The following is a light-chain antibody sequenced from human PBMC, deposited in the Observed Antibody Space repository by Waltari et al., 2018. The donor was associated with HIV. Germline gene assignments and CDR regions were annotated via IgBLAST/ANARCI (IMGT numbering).Light chain of an antibody. J-gene: IGLJ3*02. CDR3: AAWDDSLNGM. Sequence: QSVLTQPPSVSGSPGQNVTLSCSGRSTNLGRNMVNWYQQVPEAAPKLLIYSNDQRPSGVPDRFSGSKSGTSASLAISGLQSADEADYYCAAWDDSLNGMFGGGTKLTV. V-gene: IGLV1-44*01. CDR1: STNLGRNM. CDR2: SND.